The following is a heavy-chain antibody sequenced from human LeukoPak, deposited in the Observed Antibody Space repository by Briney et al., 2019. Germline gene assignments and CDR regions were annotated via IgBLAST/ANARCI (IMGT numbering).Heavy chain of an antibody. CDR1: GLPFSSSS. CDR2: ISSSSTYI. J-gene: IGHJ4*02. D-gene: IGHD7-27*01. V-gene: IGHV3-21*01. CDR3: ARYSGDALNY. Sequence: GGSLTLSCAASGLPFSSSSMNWLRQAPGKGLEWVSYISSSSTYIYYADSLKGRFTISRDTAKNSLYLQMNSLRAEDTAVYYCARYSGDALNYWGQGTLVTVSS.